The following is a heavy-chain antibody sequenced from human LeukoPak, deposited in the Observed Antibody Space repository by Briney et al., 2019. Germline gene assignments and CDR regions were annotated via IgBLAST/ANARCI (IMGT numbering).Heavy chain of an antibody. J-gene: IGHJ6*02. CDR3: ARDRAVGGGMDV. CDR1: VYTFTGYY. D-gene: IGHD2-15*01. V-gene: IGHV1-2*02. Sequence: ASVKVSFKSSVYTFTGYYMHWVRQAPGQGLEWMGWINPNSGGTNYAQKFQGRVTMTRDTSISTAYMEPSRLRSDDTAVYYCARDRAVGGGMDVWGQGTTVTVSS. CDR2: INPNSGGT.